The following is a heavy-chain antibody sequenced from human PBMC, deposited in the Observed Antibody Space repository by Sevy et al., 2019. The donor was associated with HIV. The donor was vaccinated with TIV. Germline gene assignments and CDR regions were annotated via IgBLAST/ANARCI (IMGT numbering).Heavy chain of an antibody. V-gene: IGHV1-46*01. CDR2: INPSGGST. CDR1: GYTFSNYY. J-gene: IGHJ4*02. CDR3: ARVYYYDYSGPGF. D-gene: IGHD3-22*01. Sequence: ASVKVSCTASGYTFSNYYIHWVRQAPGQGLEWMAVINPSGGSTSYAQKFQGRVTITSDTSTSTVYMELSSLRSEDTALYYCARVYYYDYSGPGFWGQGTLVTVSS.